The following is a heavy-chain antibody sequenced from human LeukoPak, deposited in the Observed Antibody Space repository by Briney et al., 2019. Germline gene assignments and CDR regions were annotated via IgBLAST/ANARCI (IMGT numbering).Heavy chain of an antibody. CDR2: IIPIFGTA. V-gene: IGHV1-69*13. CDR3: AREVGIRGHLDY. D-gene: IGHD1-26*01. CDR1: GGTFSSYA. J-gene: IGHJ4*02. Sequence: SVKVSCKASGGTFSSYAISWVRQAPGQGLEWMGGIIPIFGTANYAQKLQGRVTITADESTSTAYMELSSLRSEDTAVYYCAREVGIRGHLDYWGRGTPVTVSS.